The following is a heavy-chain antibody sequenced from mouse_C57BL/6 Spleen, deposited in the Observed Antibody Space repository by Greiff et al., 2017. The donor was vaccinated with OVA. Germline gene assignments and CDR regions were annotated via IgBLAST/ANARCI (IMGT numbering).Heavy chain of an antibody. CDR3: ARDGNYGEFAY. Sequence: DVQLVESGGGLVKPGGSLKLSCAASGFTFSSYAMSWVRQTPEKRLEWVATISDGGSYTYYPDNVKGRFTISRDNAKNNLYLQMSHLKSEDTAMYYCARDGNYGEFAYWGQGTLVTVSA. CDR2: ISDGGSYT. CDR1: GFTFSSYA. J-gene: IGHJ3*01. D-gene: IGHD2-1*01. V-gene: IGHV5-4*01.